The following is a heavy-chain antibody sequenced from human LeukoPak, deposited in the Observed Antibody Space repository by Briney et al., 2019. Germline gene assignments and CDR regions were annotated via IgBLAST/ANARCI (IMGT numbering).Heavy chain of an antibody. D-gene: IGHD3-22*01. CDR2: INPNSGGT. CDR3: ARGSYYDSSGYYMN. J-gene: IGHJ4*02. Sequence: ASVTVSCKASGYTFTVYYMHWVRQAPGQGLEWMGWINPNSGGTNYAQKFQGRVTMTRDTSISTAYMELSRLRSDDTAVYYCARGSYYDSSGYYMNWGQGTLVTVSS. CDR1: GYTFTVYY. V-gene: IGHV1-2*02.